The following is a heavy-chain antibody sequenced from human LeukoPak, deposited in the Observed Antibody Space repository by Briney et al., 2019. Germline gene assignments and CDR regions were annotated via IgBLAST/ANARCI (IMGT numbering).Heavy chain of an antibody. CDR2: IIPIFGIA. V-gene: IGHV1-69*04. CDR1: GGTFSSYA. D-gene: IGHD6-13*01. Sequence: SVKVSCKASGGTFSSYAISWVRQAPGQGLEWMGRIIPIFGIANYAQKFQGRVTITADKSTSTAYMELSSLRSEDTAVYYCAREQQLDYYYYYGMDVWGQETTVTVSS. CDR3: AREQQLDYYYYYGMDV. J-gene: IGHJ6*02.